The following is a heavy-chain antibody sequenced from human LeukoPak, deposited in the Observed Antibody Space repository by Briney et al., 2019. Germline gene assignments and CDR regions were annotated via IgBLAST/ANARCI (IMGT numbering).Heavy chain of an antibody. CDR2: IDSSSGTI. Sequence: PGGSLRLSCAASGFTFGVYHMNWVRQAPGKGLEWISYIDSSSGTIYYADSVKGRFTISRDNAKNSLYLQMNSLRAEDTAVYYCARDPPRRYDYWGQGTLVTVSS. CDR1: GFTFGVYH. D-gene: IGHD1-14*01. J-gene: IGHJ4*02. CDR3: ARDPPRRYDY. V-gene: IGHV3-48*01.